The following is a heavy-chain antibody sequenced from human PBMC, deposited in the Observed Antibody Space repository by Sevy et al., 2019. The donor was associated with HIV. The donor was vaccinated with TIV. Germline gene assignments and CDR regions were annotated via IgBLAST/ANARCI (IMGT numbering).Heavy chain of an antibody. CDR2: INTVGDT. D-gene: IGHD3-3*01. Sequence: GGSLRLSCAASGFTFSIYDMHWVRQATGKGLEWVSAINTVGDTYYPGSVKGRFTISRENAKNSLYLQMNSLRAGDTAVYYCAREREFTIFGVLIEYGMDVWGQGTTVTVSS. CDR3: AREREFTIFGVLIEYGMDV. V-gene: IGHV3-13*01. CDR1: GFTFSIYD. J-gene: IGHJ6*02.